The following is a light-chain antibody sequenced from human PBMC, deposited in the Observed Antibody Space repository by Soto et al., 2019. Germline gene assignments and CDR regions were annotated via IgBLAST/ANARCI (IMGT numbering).Light chain of an antibody. Sequence: SALTQPASVSGSPGQSITISCTGTSSDIGAYNYVSWYQHYPGKAPKLMIYEVRNRPSGVSHRFSGSKSGNTASLTISGLQAEDEADYYCTSYTRSSPYVFGTGTKVTVL. V-gene: IGLV2-14*01. CDR2: EVR. J-gene: IGLJ1*01. CDR3: TSYTRSSPYV. CDR1: SSDIGAYNY.